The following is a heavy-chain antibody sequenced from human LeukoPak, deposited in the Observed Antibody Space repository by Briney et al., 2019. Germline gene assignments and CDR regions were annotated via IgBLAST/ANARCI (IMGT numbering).Heavy chain of an antibody. D-gene: IGHD3-3*01. V-gene: IGHV4-34*01. Sequence: SETLSLTCTVSGGSISSYYWSWIRQPPGKGLEWIGEINHSGSTNYNPSLKSRVTISVDTSKNQFSLKLSSVTAADTAVYYCARGRLYYDFWSGFIPAFDYWGQGTLVTVSS. CDR3: ARGRLYYDFWSGFIPAFDY. CDR1: GGSISSYY. CDR2: INHSGST. J-gene: IGHJ4*02.